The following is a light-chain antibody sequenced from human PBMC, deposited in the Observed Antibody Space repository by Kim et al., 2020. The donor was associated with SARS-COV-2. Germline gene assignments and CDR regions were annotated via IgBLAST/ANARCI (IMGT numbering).Light chain of an antibody. CDR2: AAA. J-gene: IGKJ4*01. CDR1: QTIGIS. V-gene: IGKV3-11*01. Sequence: SPGERAILSGRASQTIGISLGWYQHKLGQAPRLLIYAAANRAAGIPDRFSGGGSGTDFTLTISNLEPEDFAIYYCQQRNNWPPAVTFGGGTKVDIK. CDR3: QQRNNWPPAVT.